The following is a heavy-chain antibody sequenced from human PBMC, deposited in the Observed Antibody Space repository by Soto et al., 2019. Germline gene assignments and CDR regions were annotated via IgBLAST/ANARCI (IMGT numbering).Heavy chain of an antibody. J-gene: IGHJ4*02. Sequence: QVQLVQSGAEVKKPGASVKVSCKASGYTFTSYDINWVRQATGQGLEWMGWMNPNSGNTGYAQKFQGRVTMTRNTSESPAYMELSSLRSEDPAVYYCAGSIRYVDWLDYWGQGTLVTLSS. CDR2: MNPNSGNT. V-gene: IGHV1-8*01. CDR1: GYTFTSYD. CDR3: AGSIRYVDWLDY. D-gene: IGHD3-9*01.